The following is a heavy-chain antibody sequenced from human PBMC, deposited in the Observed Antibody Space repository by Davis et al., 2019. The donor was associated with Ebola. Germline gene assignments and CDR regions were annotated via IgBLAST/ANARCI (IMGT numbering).Heavy chain of an antibody. D-gene: IGHD2/OR15-2a*01. V-gene: IGHV3-21*04. CDR3: AKDLSPRMGYAMDV. CDR1: GFTFSTYI. CDR2: ISGSSSYR. Sequence: GESLKISCAASGFTFSTYIMNWVRRAPGKGLEWVSSISGSSSYRYHADSVKGRFTISRDNAKNSLYLQMNSLRAEDTAVYYCAKDLSPRMGYAMDVWGQGTTVTVSS. J-gene: IGHJ6*02.